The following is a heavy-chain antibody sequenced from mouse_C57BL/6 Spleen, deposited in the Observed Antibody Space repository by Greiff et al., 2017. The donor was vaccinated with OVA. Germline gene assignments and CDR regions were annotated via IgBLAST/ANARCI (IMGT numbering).Heavy chain of an antibody. CDR3: ARDSGYYPFAY. J-gene: IGHJ3*01. CDR2: ISYDGSN. CDR1: GYSITSGYY. V-gene: IGHV3-6*01. D-gene: IGHD2-3*01. Sequence: EVKVEESGPGLVKPSQSLSLTCSVTGYSITSGYYWNWIRQFPGNKLEWMGYISYDGSNNYNPSLKNRISITRDTSKNQFFLKLNSVTTEDTATYYCARDSGYYPFAYWGQGTLVTVSA.